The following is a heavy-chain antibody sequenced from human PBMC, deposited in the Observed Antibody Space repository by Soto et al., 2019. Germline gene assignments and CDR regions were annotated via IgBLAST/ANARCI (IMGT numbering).Heavy chain of an antibody. V-gene: IGHV3-33*01. CDR2: IWYDGNMK. D-gene: IGHD3-10*01. CDR1: GFTFSSYD. Sequence: QVQLVESGGGVVQPGRSLRLSCAAAGFTFSSYDMHWVSQAPGKGLEWVAVIWYDGNMKYYADSVKGRFTISRDNSKNTLYLQMNSLRAEDTAVYYCARVGNYGFVYWGQGTLVTVSS. J-gene: IGHJ4*02. CDR3: ARVGNYGFVY.